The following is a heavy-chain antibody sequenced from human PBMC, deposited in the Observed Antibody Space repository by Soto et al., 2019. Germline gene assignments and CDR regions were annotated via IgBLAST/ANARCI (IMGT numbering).Heavy chain of an antibody. Sequence: GGSLRLSCAASGFTFSSYAMSWVRQAPGKGLEWVSAISGSGGSTYYADSVKGRFTISRDNSKNTLYLQMNSLRAEDTAVYYCAKDGPYCSSTSCYPYYFDYGGQGTLVTVSS. D-gene: IGHD2-2*01. V-gene: IGHV3-23*01. CDR1: GFTFSSYA. J-gene: IGHJ4*02. CDR2: ISGSGGST. CDR3: AKDGPYCSSTSCYPYYFDY.